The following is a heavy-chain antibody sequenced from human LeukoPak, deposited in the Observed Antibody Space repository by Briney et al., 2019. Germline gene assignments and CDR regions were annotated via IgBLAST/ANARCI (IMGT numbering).Heavy chain of an antibody. J-gene: IGHJ4*02. CDR3: ARAKQVGQPGPVDY. D-gene: IGHD1/OR15-1a*01. Sequence: SETLSLTCAVYGGSFSGYYWSWIRQPPGKGLEWIGEINHSGSTNYNPSLKSRVTISVDTSKSQFSLKLSSVTAADTAVYYCARAKQVGQPGPVDYWGQGTLVTVSS. CDR2: INHSGST. V-gene: IGHV4-34*01. CDR1: GGSFSGYY.